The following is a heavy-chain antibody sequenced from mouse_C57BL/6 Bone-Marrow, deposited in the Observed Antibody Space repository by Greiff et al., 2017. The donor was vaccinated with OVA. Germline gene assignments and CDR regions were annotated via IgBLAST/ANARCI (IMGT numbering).Heavy chain of an antibody. V-gene: IGHV1-69*01. CDR1: GYTFTSYW. D-gene: IGHD1-1*01. J-gene: IGHJ1*03. Sequence: QVQLQQPGAELVMPGASVKLSCKASGYTFTSYWMHWVKPRPGQGLEWIGEIDPSDSYTNYNQKFKGKSTLTVDKSSSTAYMQLSSLTSEDSAVYYCARGIYYYGSSYVDFDVWGTGTTVTVSS. CDR3: ARGIYYYGSSYVDFDV. CDR2: IDPSDSYT.